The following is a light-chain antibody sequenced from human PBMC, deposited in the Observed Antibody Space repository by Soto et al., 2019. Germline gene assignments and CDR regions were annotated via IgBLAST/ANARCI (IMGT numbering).Light chain of an antibody. V-gene: IGKV2-30*01. CDR2: QVS. J-gene: IGKJ1*01. Sequence: DVVMTQSPLSLSVTLGQPASISCRSTQGLVYSDGNTFLNWFHQRPGQSPRRLIYQVSNRDSGVXDXXSGSGSGTTFTLSIRMVEAEDVGSYYCVQGTHWPWTFGQGPKVEIK. CDR1: QGLVYSDGNTF. CDR3: VQGTHWPWT.